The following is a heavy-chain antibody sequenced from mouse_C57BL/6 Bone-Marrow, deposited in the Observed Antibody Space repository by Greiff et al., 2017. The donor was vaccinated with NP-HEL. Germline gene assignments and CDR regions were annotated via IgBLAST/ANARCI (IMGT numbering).Heavy chain of an antibody. Sequence: DVKLVESGGGLVQPGGSLILSCAASGFTFSDYYMYWVRQTPEKRLEWVAYISNGGGSTYYPETVKGRFTLSKDNAKNTLYLQMSRLKSEDTAMYYCARPELGKGFAYWGQGTLVTVSA. CDR1: GFTFSDYY. CDR3: ARPELGKGFAY. CDR2: ISNGGGST. V-gene: IGHV5-12*01. J-gene: IGHJ3*01. D-gene: IGHD4-1*01.